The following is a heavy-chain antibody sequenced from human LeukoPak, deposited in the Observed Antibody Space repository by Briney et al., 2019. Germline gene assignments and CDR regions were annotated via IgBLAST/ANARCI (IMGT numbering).Heavy chain of an antibody. CDR3: ARADYYGSGSRWFDP. J-gene: IGHJ5*02. CDR1: GGSISSYY. Sequence: SETLSLTCTVSGGSISSYYWSWIRQPPGKGLEWIGYIYYSGSTNYNPSLKSRVTIPVDTSKNQFSLKLSSVTAADTAVYYCARADYYGSGSRWFDPWGQGTLVTVSS. D-gene: IGHD3-10*01. CDR2: IYYSGST. V-gene: IGHV4-59*01.